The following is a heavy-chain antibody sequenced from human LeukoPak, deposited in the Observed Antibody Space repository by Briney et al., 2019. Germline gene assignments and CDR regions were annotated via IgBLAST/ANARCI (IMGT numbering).Heavy chain of an antibody. CDR1: GGSISSSNW. V-gene: IGHV4-4*02. D-gene: IGHD2-2*01. CDR2: IYHSGST. CDR3: ARPGYCSSTSCYHGAFDI. J-gene: IGHJ3*02. Sequence: SGTLSLTCAVSGGSISSSNWWSWVRQPPGKGLEWIGEIYHSGSTYYNPSLKSRVTISVDTSKNQFSLKLSSVTAADTAVYYCARPGYCSSTSCYHGAFDIWGQGTMVTVSS.